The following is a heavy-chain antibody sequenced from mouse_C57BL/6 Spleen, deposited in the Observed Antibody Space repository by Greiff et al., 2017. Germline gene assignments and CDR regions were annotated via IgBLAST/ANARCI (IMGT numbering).Heavy chain of an antibody. J-gene: IGHJ3*01. CDR1: GFTFSSYG. V-gene: IGHV5-6*01. Sequence: EVQGVESGGDLVKPGGSLKLSCAASGFTFSSYGMSWVRQTPDKRLEWVATISSGGSYTYYPDSVKGRFTISRDNAKNTLYLQMSSLKSEDTAMYYCARQLGYYDYERFAYWGQGTLVTVSA. D-gene: IGHD2-4*01. CDR3: ARQLGYYDYERFAY. CDR2: ISSGGSYT.